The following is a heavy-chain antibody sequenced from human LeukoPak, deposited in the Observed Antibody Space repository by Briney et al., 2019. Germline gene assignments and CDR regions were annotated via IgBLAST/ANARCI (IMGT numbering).Heavy chain of an antibody. CDR3: ARDRSPGGIAAAGTFRNYYYYGMDV. V-gene: IGHV4-59*01. CDR1: GGSISSYY. Sequence: SETLSLTCTVSGGSISSYYWSWVRQPPGKGLEWIGYIYYSGSTNYNPSLKSRVTISVDTSKNQFSLKLSSVTAADTAVYYCARDRSPGGIAAAGTFRNYYYYGMDVWGQGTTVTVSS. CDR2: IYYSGST. J-gene: IGHJ6*02. D-gene: IGHD6-13*01.